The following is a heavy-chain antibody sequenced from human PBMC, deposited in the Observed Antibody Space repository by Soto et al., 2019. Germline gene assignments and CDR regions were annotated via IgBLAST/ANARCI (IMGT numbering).Heavy chain of an antibody. CDR2: ITSSGSTI. D-gene: IGHD5-18*01. CDR1: GFTFSDYY. CDR3: AREKTAMVTVDY. J-gene: IGHJ4*02. V-gene: IGHV3-11*01. Sequence: VGSLRLSCAASGFTFSDYYMSWIRQAPGKGLEWVSYITSSGSTIYYADSVKGRFTISRDNAKNSLYLQMNSLRAEDTAVYYCAREKTAMVTVDYWGQGTLVTVSS.